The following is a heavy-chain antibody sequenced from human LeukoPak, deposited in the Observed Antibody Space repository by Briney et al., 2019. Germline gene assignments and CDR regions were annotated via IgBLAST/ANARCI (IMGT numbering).Heavy chain of an antibody. D-gene: IGHD5-12*01. V-gene: IGHV4-30-2*01. J-gene: IGHJ5*02. CDR3: ARHKGGGYDSWFDP. CDR2: IDHFGST. CDR1: GVSLSSGRHS. Sequence: SQTLSLTCAVSGVSLSSGRHSWSWIRQPPGKGLEWIGYIDHFGSTDYNPSLKSRVTISVDRSKNQLSLNLRSVTAADTAVYYCARHKGGGYDSWFDPWGQGTLVTVSS.